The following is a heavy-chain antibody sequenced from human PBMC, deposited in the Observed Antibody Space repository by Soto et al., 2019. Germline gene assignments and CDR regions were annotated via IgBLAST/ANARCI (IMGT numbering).Heavy chain of an antibody. D-gene: IGHD3-10*01. CDR2: IWYDGSNK. Sequence: PGGSLRLSCAASGFTFSSYGMHWVRQAPGKGLEWVAVIWYDGSNKYYADSVKGRFTISRDNSKNTLYLQMNSLRAEDTAVYYCAREVRGSPKYYYYGMDVWGQGATVTVSS. J-gene: IGHJ6*02. V-gene: IGHV3-33*01. CDR1: GFTFSSYG. CDR3: AREVRGSPKYYYYGMDV.